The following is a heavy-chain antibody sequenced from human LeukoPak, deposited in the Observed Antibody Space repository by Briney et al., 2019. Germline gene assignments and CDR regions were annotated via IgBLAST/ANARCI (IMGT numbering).Heavy chain of an antibody. Sequence: SETLSLTCAVYGGSFSGYYWSWIRQPPGKGLEWIGEINHSGSTNYNPSLKSRVTISVDTSKNQFSLKLSSVTAAGTAVYYCARWERMTPYYFDYWGQGTLVTVSS. D-gene: IGHD1-26*01. CDR3: ARWERMTPYYFDY. CDR2: INHSGST. CDR1: GGSFSGYY. J-gene: IGHJ4*02. V-gene: IGHV4-34*01.